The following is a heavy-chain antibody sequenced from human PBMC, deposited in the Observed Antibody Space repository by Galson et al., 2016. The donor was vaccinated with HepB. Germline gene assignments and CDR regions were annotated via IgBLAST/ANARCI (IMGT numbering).Heavy chain of an antibody. CDR1: GYSFTVYW. CDR2: IDPSDSDT. D-gene: IGHD5-24*01. CDR3: ARHAMADALDV. J-gene: IGHJ6*02. Sequence: QSGAEVKKPGESLQISCQCSGYSFTVYWIAWVRQMPGKGLEWMGIIDPSDSDTRYSPSFQGQVTISVDKSISTAYLQWASLKTSDTAIYYCARHAMADALDVWGQGTTVTVAS. V-gene: IGHV5-51*01.